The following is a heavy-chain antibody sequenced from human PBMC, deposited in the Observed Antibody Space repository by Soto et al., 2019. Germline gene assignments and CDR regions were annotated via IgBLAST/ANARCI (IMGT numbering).Heavy chain of an antibody. V-gene: IGHV4-4*07. CDR2: IYTSGST. J-gene: IGHJ5*02. CDR3: ARGRAGVVPAAIQAYTGWFDP. CDR1: GGSISSYY. Sequence: QVQLQESGPGLVKPSETLSLTCTVSGGSISSYYWSWIRQPAGKGLEWIGRIYTSGSTNYNPSLKSRVTMSVDTSKNQFSLKLSSVTAADTAVYYCARGRAGVVPAAIQAYTGWFDPWGQGTLVTVSS. D-gene: IGHD2-2*02.